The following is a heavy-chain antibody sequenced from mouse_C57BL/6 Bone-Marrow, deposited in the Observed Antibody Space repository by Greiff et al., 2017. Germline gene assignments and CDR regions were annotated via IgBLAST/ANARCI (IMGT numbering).Heavy chain of an antibody. CDR1: GYSITSGYY. D-gene: IGHD1-1*01. V-gene: IGHV3-6*01. CDR3: ARDYYGSSQAWFAY. J-gene: IGHJ3*01. Sequence: EVQLQQSGPGLVKPSQSLSLTCSVTGYSITSGYYWNWIRQFPGNKLEWMGYISYDGSNNYNPSLKNRISITRDTSKNQFFLKLNSVTTEDTATYYCARDYYGSSQAWFAYWGQGTLVTVSA. CDR2: ISYDGSN.